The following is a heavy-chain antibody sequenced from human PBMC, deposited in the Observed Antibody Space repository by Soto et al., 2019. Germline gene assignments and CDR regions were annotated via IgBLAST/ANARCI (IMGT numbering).Heavy chain of an antibody. V-gene: IGHV3-74*01. Sequence: EVQLLESGGGLVQPGGSLRISCAASGFTFNTYWMHWFRQAPGKGLVWVSRMNSDGSSTSYADSVKGQFYIFRDNEKNTLYLQMNRRRAEDTAVYSCARDTGGRLDPWGQGTLVTVSS. CDR3: ARDTGGRLDP. D-gene: IGHD2-15*01. J-gene: IGHJ5*02. CDR2: MNSDGSST. CDR1: GFTFNTYW.